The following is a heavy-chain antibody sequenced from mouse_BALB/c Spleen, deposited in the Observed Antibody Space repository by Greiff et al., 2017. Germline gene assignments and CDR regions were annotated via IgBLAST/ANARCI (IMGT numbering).Heavy chain of an antibody. J-gene: IGHJ2*01. CDR3: ARGLLRYFDY. CDR1: GFTFSSFG. V-gene: IGHV5-17*02. D-gene: IGHD1-1*01. Sequence: EVKLEESGGGLVQPGGSRKLSCAASGFTFSSFGMHWVRQAPEKGLEWVAYISSCSSTIYYADTVKGRFTISRDNPKNTLFLQMTSLRSEDTAMYYCARGLLRYFDYWGQGTTLTVSS. CDR2: ISSCSSTI.